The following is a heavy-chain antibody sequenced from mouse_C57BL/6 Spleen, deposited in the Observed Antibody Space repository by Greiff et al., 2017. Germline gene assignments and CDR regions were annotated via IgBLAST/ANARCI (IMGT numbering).Heavy chain of an antibody. CDR2: IYPGSGST. CDR3: ARPIYYGNPLAMDY. V-gene: IGHV1-55*01. J-gene: IGHJ4*01. Sequence: VQLQQPGAELVKPGASVKMSCKASGYTFTSYWITWVKQRPGQGLEWIGDIYPGSGSTNYNEKFKSKATLTVDTSSSTAYMQLSSLTSEDAAVYYCARPIYYGNPLAMDYWGQGTSVTVSS. D-gene: IGHD2-1*01. CDR1: GYTFTSYW.